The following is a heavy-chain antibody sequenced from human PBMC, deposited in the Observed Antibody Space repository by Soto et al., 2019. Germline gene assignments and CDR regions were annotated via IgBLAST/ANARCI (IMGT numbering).Heavy chain of an antibody. V-gene: IGHV4-4*02. CDR1: GGSIRSSTW. CDR3: ARGTGSGSYDY. Sequence: QVPLQESGPGLVKPSGTLSLTCAVSGGSIRSSTWWSWVRQPPGKGLEWIGEIYHGASANYNPSLKNRVTMSVDKSQNQFSLKMTYVTSADTAVYYCARGTGSGSYDYWGQGTLVTVSS. D-gene: IGHD3-10*01. CDR2: IYHGASA. J-gene: IGHJ4*02.